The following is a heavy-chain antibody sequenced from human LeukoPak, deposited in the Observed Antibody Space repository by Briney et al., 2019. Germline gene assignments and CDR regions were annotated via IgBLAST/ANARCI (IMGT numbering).Heavy chain of an antibody. V-gene: IGHV1-2*02. CDR3: AREGRVVPAAMRADY. CDR2: INPNSGGT. J-gene: IGHJ4*02. Sequence: ASVKVSCKASGYTFTGYYMHWVRQAPGQGLEWMGWINPNSGGTNYAQKFQGRVTMTRDTSISTAYMELSRLRSDDTAVYYCAREGRVVPAAMRADYWGQGTQVTVSS. D-gene: IGHD2-2*01. CDR1: GYTFTGYY.